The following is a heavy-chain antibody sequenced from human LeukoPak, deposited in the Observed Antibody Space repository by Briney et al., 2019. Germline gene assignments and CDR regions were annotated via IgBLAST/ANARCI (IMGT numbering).Heavy chain of an antibody. CDR2: IIPIFGTA. Sequence: SVKVSCKASGGTFSSYAISWVRQAPGQGLEWMGGIIPIFGTANYAQKFQGRVTITADKSTSTAYMELSSLRSEDTAVYYCASTAADQRYCSGGSCPYYYYYYMDVWGKGTTVTVSS. D-gene: IGHD2-15*01. V-gene: IGHV1-69*06. CDR1: GGTFSSYA. CDR3: ASTAADQRYCSGGSCPYYYYYYMDV. J-gene: IGHJ6*03.